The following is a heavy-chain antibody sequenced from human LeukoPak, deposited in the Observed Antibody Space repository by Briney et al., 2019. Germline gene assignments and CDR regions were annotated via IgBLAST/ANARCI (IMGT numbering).Heavy chain of an antibody. J-gene: IGHJ4*02. D-gene: IGHD4-17*01. CDR1: GGSISTYY. V-gene: IGHV4-59*01. CDR2: IYYSGNT. Sequence: AETLSLTXTVSGGSISTYYWSWIRQPPGKRLEWIGYIYYSGNTNYNPSLRSRVTISVDTSKNHFSLNLSSVTAADTAVYYCARVRQTPYGDYGYFDCWGQGTLVTVSS. CDR3: ARVRQTPYGDYGYFDC.